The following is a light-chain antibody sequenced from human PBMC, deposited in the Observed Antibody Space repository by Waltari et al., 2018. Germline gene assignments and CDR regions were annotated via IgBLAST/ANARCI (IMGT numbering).Light chain of an antibody. V-gene: IGLV2-8*01. CDR1: SSDIGRYNH. J-gene: IGLJ2*01. CDR3: CSFGTNKI. Sequence: QSALTQPPSASGSPGQSVPISCTGTSSDIGRYNHASWYPQPPGKAPTLIIYDVSHRPSGVPDRFAGSQSGNTASLTVSGLQAEDEADYYCCSFGTNKILGGGTKLTVL. CDR2: DVS.